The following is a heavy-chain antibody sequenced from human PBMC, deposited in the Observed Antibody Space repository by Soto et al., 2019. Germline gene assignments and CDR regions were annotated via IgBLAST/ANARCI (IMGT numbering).Heavy chain of an antibody. D-gene: IGHD6-13*01. CDR2: IGTAGDT. CDR1: GFTFSSYD. V-gene: IGHV3-13*01. J-gene: IGHJ6*02. Sequence: EVQLVESGGGLVQPGGSLRLSCAASGFTFSSYDMHWVRQATGKGLEWVSAIGTAGDTYYPGSVKGRFTISRENAKNSLYLQMNSLRAEDTAVYYCARDGQYSSSWYSPLRYYYGMDVWGQGTTVTVSS. CDR3: ARDGQYSSSWYSPLRYYYGMDV.